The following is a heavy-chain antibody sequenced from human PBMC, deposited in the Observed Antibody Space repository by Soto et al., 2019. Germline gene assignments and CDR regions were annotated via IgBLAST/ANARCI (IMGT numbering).Heavy chain of an antibody. D-gene: IGHD1-1*01. Sequence: QMQLEESGGGVVQPGRSLRLSCVASGFTFSHYGMHWVRQAPGKGLEWVAVIWHHGGNKYYADSVKGRFTISRDNARNTLYRQMAGLRGETTGVYSWVSDETPLERRPSYDKDGWGRGTRVIVS. CDR2: IWHHGGNK. J-gene: IGHJ6*02. CDR3: VSDETPLERRPSYDKDG. CDR1: GFTFSHYG. V-gene: IGHV3-33*01.